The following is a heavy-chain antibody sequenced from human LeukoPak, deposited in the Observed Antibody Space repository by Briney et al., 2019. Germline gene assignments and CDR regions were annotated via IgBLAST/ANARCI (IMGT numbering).Heavy chain of an antibody. J-gene: IGHJ5*02. V-gene: IGHV4-59*01. D-gene: IGHD1-26*01. Sequence: PSETLSLTCTVSGGSNSSYYWSWIRQPPGKGLEWIGYIYYSGSTNYNPSLKSRVTISVDTSKNQFSLKLSSVTAADTAVYYCARDVSGSYYLWGQGTLVTVSS. CDR3: ARDVSGSYYL. CDR1: GGSNSSYY. CDR2: IYYSGST.